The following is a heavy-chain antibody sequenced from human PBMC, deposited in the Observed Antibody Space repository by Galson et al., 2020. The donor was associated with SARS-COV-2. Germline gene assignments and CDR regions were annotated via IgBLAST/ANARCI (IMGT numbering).Heavy chain of an antibody. CDR2: IKTNSDGGTI. Sequence: GGSLRLSCAASGFTFTNVWMSWVRQAPGKGLEWVGRIKTNSDGGTIDCAAPVKGRFSISRDDSKNTLYLQMNSLKTEDAGVYYCTTAPVVVVSGGDWFVPWGQGTLVTVSS. V-gene: IGHV3-15*01. J-gene: IGHJ5*02. CDR1: GFTFTNVW. CDR3: TTAPVVVVSGGDWFVP. D-gene: IGHD3-22*01.